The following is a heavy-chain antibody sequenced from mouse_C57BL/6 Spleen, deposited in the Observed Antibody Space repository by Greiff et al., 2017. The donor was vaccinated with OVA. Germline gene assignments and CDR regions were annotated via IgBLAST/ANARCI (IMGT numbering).Heavy chain of an antibody. CDR1: GYTFTSYW. J-gene: IGHJ4*01. Sequence: VKLQQPGAELVMPGASVKLSCKASGYTFTSYWMHWVKQRPGQGLEWIGEIDPSDSYTNYNQKFKGKSTLTVDKSSSTAYMQLSSLTSEDSAVYYCARGYGSHYYAMDYWGQGTSVTVSS. D-gene: IGHD1-1*01. V-gene: IGHV1-69*01. CDR2: IDPSDSYT. CDR3: ARGYGSHYYAMDY.